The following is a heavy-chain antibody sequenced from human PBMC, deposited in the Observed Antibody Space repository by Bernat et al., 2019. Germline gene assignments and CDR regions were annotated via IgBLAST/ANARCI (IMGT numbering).Heavy chain of an antibody. CDR3: TRDLPGDGDFGMDY. CDR2: ISYDGSNK. Sequence: QVQLVESGGGVVQPGRSLRLSCAASGFIFSCCSIHWVRQAPGKGLEWVAVISYDGSNKYYADSVKGRFTISRDNSKNTLYLQMNSLRVEDTAVYYCTRDLPGDGDFGMDYWVQGTLVTVSS. J-gene: IGHJ4*02. D-gene: IGHD4-17*01. CDR1: GFIFSCCS. V-gene: IGHV3-30*01.